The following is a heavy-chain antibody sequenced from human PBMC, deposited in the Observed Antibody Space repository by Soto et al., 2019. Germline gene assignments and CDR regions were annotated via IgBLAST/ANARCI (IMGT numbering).Heavy chain of an antibody. V-gene: IGHV4-31*03. CDR3: ARNALLTTATRRAWETYDV. Sequence: SETLSLTCTVSGGSLSSGAYYWGWIRQHPGQGLEWIGYIFYSGSTYYNPSLKSRVTISIDTSKNQFSLRLTSVTAADTAAYYCARNALLTTATRRAWETYDVWGQGTMVTVS. J-gene: IGHJ3*01. CDR2: IFYSGST. D-gene: IGHD3-10*01. CDR1: GGSLSSGAYY.